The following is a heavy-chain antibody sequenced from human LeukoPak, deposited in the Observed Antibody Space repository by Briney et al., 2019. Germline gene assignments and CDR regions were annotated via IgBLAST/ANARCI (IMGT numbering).Heavy chain of an antibody. CDR1: GFTFSTYA. V-gene: IGHV3-30*02. J-gene: IGHJ4*02. D-gene: IGHD6-19*01. Sequence: GGSLRLSCAASGFTFSTYAMHWVRQAPGKGLGWVAFIRYDGSKKYYADSVKGRFTISRDNSKNTLYLQMNSLRAEDTAVYYCARDLGYSSGPNYWGQGTRVTVSS. CDR3: ARDLGYSSGPNY. CDR2: IRYDGSKK.